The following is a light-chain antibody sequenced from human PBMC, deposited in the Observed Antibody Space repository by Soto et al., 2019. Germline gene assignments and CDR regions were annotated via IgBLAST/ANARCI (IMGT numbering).Light chain of an antibody. Sequence: QSVLTQPPSASGTPGQRVTISCSGSSSNIGSNYVYWYQQLPGTAPKPLIYSNNQRPSGVPDRFSGSKSGTSASLAISGLRSEDEADYWCAAWDARLSAWVFGGGTKLTVL. CDR1: SSNIGSNY. V-gene: IGLV1-47*02. CDR2: SNN. J-gene: IGLJ3*02. CDR3: AAWDARLSAWV.